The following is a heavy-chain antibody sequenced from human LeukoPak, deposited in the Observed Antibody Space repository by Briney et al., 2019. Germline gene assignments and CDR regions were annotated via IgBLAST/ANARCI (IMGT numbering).Heavy chain of an antibody. CDR1: GFTFSSYG. V-gene: IGHV3-30*18. CDR3: AKDRAMIGEGFFDY. Sequence: PGGSLRLSCAASGFTFSSYGMHWVRQAPGKGLEWVAVISYDGSNKCYADSVKGRFTISRDNSKNTLYLQMNSLRAEDTAVYYCAKDRAMIGEGFFDYWGQGTLVTVSS. J-gene: IGHJ4*02. D-gene: IGHD3-22*01. CDR2: ISYDGSNK.